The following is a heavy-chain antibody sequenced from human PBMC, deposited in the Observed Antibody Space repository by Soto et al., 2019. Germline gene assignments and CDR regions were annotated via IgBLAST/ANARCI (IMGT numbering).Heavy chain of an antibody. CDR3: ARDLGYCTNGVCPTDMDV. V-gene: IGHV3-21*01. J-gene: IGHJ6*03. D-gene: IGHD2-8*01. CDR1: GFTFSSYS. CDR2: ISSSSSYI. Sequence: EVQLVESGGGLVKPGGSLRLSCAASGFTFSSYSMNCVRQAPGKGLECVSSISSSSSYIYYADSVKGRFTISRDNSKNSLYLQMNSLRAEDTAVYYCARDLGYCTNGVCPTDMDVWGKGTTVTVSS.